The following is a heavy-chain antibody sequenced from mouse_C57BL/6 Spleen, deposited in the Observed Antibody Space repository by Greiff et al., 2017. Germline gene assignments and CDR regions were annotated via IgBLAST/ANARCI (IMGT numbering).Heavy chain of an antibody. CDR2: INPNYGTT. J-gene: IGHJ4*01. D-gene: IGHD2-1*01. V-gene: IGHV1-39*01. CDR3: ARGVLYGNYPMGD. Sequence: EVKLQESGPELVKPGASVKISCKASGYSFTDYNMNWVKQSNGKSLEWIGVINPNYGTTSYNQKFKGKATLTVDQSSSTAYMQLNSLTSEDSAVYYCARGVLYGNYPMGDWGQGTSVTVSS. CDR1: GYSFTDYN.